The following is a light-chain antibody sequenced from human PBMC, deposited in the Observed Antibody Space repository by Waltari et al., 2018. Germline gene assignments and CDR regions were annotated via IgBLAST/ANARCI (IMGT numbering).Light chain of an antibody. V-gene: IGKV3-20*01. CDR2: GAF. Sequence: IVLTQSPGTLSLSTGERATLSCRASQSVSRSLAWYQQKAGQAPRLLIYGAFNRATGIPDRFSGSGSGTDFSLTISRLEPEDFAVYYCQHYVRLPATFGQGTKVEIK. CDR1: QSVSRS. J-gene: IGKJ1*01. CDR3: QHYVRLPAT.